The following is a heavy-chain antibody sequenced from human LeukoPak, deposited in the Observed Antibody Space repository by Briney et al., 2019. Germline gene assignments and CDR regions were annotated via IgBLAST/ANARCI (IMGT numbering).Heavy chain of an antibody. CDR2: TSAGGGGT. D-gene: IGHD5-12*01. J-gene: IGHJ4*02. CDR3: VRNSDYSAIDY. V-gene: IGHV3-23*01. Sequence: GGSLRLSCAASGFTFSSYAMTWVRQAPGKGLEWVSATSAGGGGTYYADSVKGRFTISRDNSKNTLYLEVNSLKTEDTAVYYCVRNSDYSAIDYWGQGTLVTVSS. CDR1: GFTFSSYA.